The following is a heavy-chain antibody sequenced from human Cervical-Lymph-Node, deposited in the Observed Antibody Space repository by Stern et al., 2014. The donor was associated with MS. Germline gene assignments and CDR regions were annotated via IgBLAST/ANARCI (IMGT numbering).Heavy chain of an antibody. Sequence: EQLVESGAEVKKPGASMTISCKTSGYNFIDHAIHWVRQAPGQRLERMGWINGGPGTTKYSQKFQGRVSFTRDKAASAAYMDLSSLSPDDTAVYYCARQPDYSDFLDFWGQGTLVTVSS. V-gene: IGHV1-3*01. CDR3: ARQPDYSDFLDF. D-gene: IGHD4-11*01. J-gene: IGHJ4*02. CDR1: GYNFIDHA. CDR2: INGGPGTT.